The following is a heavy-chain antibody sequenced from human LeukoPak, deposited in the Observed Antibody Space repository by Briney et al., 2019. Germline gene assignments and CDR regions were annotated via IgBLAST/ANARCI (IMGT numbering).Heavy chain of an antibody. V-gene: IGHV4-59*08. D-gene: IGHD4-17*01. CDR1: GGSISSYY. J-gene: IGHJ4*02. CDR2: IYYSGST. CDR3: ARGYGDYPRDCRPFDY. Sequence: PSETLSLTCTVSGGSISSYYWSWIRQPPGKGLEWIGYIYYSGSTNYNPSLKSRVTISVDTSKNQFSLKLSSVTAADTAVYYCARGYGDYPRDCRPFDYWGQGTLVTVSS.